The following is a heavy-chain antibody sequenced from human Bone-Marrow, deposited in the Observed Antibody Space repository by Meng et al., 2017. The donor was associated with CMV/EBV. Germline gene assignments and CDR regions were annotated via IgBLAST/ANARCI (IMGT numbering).Heavy chain of an antibody. D-gene: IGHD2-2*01. CDR1: GYTFTSYD. V-gene: IGHV1-2*02. CDR2: INPNSGGT. CDR3: ARHCSSTSCSRGRSNWFDP. Sequence: ASVKVSCKASGYTFTSYDINWVRQATGQGLEWMGWINPNSGGTNYAQKFQGRVTMTRDTSISTAYMELSSLKASDTAMYYCARHCSSTSCSRGRSNWFDPWGQGTLVTVSS. J-gene: IGHJ5*02.